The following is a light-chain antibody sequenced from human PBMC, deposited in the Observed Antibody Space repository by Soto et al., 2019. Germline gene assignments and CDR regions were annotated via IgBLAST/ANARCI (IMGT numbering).Light chain of an antibody. CDR2: ENN. Sequence: QSVLTQPPSVSAAPGQKVTISCSGSSSNIGNNYVSWYQQLPGTAPKLLIYENNKRPSGIPDRFSGSKSGTSATLGITGLRTGDVADDSSGTCDRRLSVVVFGGGTKLTV. V-gene: IGLV1-51*02. J-gene: IGLJ2*01. CDR3: GTCDRRLSVVV. CDR1: SSNIGNNY.